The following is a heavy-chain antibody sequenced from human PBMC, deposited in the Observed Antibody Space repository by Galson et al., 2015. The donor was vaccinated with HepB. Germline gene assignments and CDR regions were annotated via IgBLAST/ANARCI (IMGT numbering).Heavy chain of an antibody. D-gene: IGHD6-13*01. V-gene: IGHV3-7*01. CDR1: GFTFSSYW. CDR2: IKQDGSEK. Sequence: PLRLSCAASGFTFSSYWMSWVRQAPGKGLEWVANIKQDGSEKYYVDSVKGRFTISRDNAKNSLYLQMNSLRAEDTAVYYCARAAIAAARWYFDLWGRGTLVTVSS. CDR3: ARAAIAAARWYFDL. J-gene: IGHJ2*01.